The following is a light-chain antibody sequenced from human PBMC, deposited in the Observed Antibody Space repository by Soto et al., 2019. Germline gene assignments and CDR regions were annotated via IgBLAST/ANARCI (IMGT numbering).Light chain of an antibody. J-gene: IGLJ3*02. Sequence: QSALTQPASVSGSPGQSITISCTGTSSDVGRYNYVSWYQQHPGKAPKLMIYLVTNRPSGVSNRFSGSKSGNTAYLTISGLQAEDEADYYCSSYTATDPLMVFGGGTKLTVL. CDR2: LVT. V-gene: IGLV2-14*01. CDR3: SSYTATDPLMV. CDR1: SSDVGRYNY.